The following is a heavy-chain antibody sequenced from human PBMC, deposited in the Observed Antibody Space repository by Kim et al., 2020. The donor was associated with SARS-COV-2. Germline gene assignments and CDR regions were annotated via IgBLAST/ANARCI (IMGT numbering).Heavy chain of an antibody. CDR2: IYYSGST. CDR3: ARLGRGTYYDSSGNYYYGMDV. J-gene: IGHJ6*02. Sequence: SETLSLTCTVSGGSISSYYWSWIRQPPGKGLEWIGDIYYSGSTNYNPSLKSRVTISVDTSKNQFSLKLSSVTAADTAVYYCARLGRGTYYDSSGNYYYGMDVWGQGTTVTVSS. CDR1: GGSISSYY. D-gene: IGHD3-22*01. V-gene: IGHV4-59*08.